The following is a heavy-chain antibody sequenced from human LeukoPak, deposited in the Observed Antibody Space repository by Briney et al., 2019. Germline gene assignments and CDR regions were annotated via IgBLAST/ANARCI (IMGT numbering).Heavy chain of an antibody. CDR1: GGSISSGGYS. V-gene: IGHV4-30-2*01. CDR3: ARGTLRYFDWLPDY. Sequence: SETLSLTCADSGGSISSGGYSWSWIRQPPGKGLEWIGYIYHSGSTYYNPSLKSRVTISVDRSKNQFSLKLSSVTAADTAVYYCARGTLRYFDWLPDYWGQGTLVTAS. CDR2: IYHSGST. D-gene: IGHD3-9*01. J-gene: IGHJ4*02.